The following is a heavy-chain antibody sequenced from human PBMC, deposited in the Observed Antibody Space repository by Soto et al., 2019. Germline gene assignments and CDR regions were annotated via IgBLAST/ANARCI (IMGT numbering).Heavy chain of an antibody. V-gene: IGHV1-46*01. CDR3: ARGQIEYSSGQNYFDY. CDR1: GYTFTSYY. Sequence: ASVKVSCKASGYTFTSYYMHWVRQAPGQGLEWMGIINPSGGSTSYAQKFQGRVTMTRDTSTSTVYMELSSLRSEDTAVYYCARGQIEYSSGQNYFDYWGQGTLVTVSS. D-gene: IGHD6-19*01. CDR2: INPSGGST. J-gene: IGHJ4*02.